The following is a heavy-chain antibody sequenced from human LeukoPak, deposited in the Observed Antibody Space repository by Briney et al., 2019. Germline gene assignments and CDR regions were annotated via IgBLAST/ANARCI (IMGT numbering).Heavy chain of an antibody. J-gene: IGHJ6*02. CDR2: ISYDGSNK. CDR1: GFTFSNYG. Sequence: GGSLRLSCAASGFTFSNYGMHWVRQAPGKGLEWVAVISYDGSNKYYADSVKGRFTISKDNSKNTLYLQMNSLRAEDTAVYYCAKDGDVWGQGTTVTVSS. CDR3: AKDGDV. V-gene: IGHV3-30*18.